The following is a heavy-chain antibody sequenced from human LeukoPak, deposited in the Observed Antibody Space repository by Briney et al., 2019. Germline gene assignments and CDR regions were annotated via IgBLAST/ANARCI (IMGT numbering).Heavy chain of an antibody. Sequence: SVKVSCKASVGTFSSYAISWVRQAPGSGLEWMGRIIPIFGTANYAQKFQGRVTTTTDESTSTAYMELSSLRSEDTAVYYCAREGGSTVTTWFDPWGQGTLVTVSS. V-gene: IGHV1-69*05. D-gene: IGHD4-17*01. CDR2: IIPIFGTA. J-gene: IGHJ5*02. CDR3: AREGGSTVTTWFDP. CDR1: VGTFSSYA.